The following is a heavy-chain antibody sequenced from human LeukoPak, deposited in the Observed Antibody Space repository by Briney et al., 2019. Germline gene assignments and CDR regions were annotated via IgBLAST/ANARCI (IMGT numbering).Heavy chain of an antibody. Sequence: SETLSLTCTVSGGSISSSSYFWDWIRQPPGTGLEWIGNIYYSGSTDYNPSLKTRVTMSVDTSNNRFSLQVNSVTAADTAVYYCARHVAYGPLEIWGQGTMVTVSS. CDR1: GGSISSSSYF. V-gene: IGHV4-39*01. J-gene: IGHJ3*02. CDR2: IYYSGST. CDR3: ARHVAYGPLEI. D-gene: IGHD3-10*01.